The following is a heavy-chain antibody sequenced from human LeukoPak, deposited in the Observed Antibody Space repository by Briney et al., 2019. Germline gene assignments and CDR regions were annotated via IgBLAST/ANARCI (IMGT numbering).Heavy chain of an antibody. D-gene: IGHD3-16*01. CDR2: IYYSETT. J-gene: IGHJ5*02. CDR1: GGSISRNY. CDR3: ARGDLYDGGGRNWFDP. V-gene: IGHV4-59*12. Sequence: PSETLSLTCTVSGGSISRNYWNWIRQPPGKGLEWIGNIYYSETTNYNPSLKSRVSISVDTSKNLLSLKLSSVTAADTAVYYCARGDLYDGGGRNWFDPWGQGTLVTVSS.